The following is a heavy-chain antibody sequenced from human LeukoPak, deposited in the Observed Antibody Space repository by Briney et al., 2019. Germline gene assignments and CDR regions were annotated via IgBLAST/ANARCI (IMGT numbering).Heavy chain of an antibody. CDR1: GYTFTSYD. CDR3: ARSITMIVVTEGEDY. CDR2: INPSGGST. V-gene: IGHV1-46*01. D-gene: IGHD3-22*01. Sequence: GASVKVSCKASGYTFTSYDIHWVRQAPGQGLEWMGIINPSGGSTNSAQNFQGRVTITADKSTSTAYMELSSLRSEDTAVYYCARSITMIVVTEGEDYWGQGTLVTVSS. J-gene: IGHJ4*02.